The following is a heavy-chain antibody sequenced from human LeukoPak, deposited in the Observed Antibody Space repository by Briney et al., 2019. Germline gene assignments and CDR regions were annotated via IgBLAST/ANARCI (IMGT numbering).Heavy chain of an antibody. CDR3: ARGGTPGYSSGRIDY. D-gene: IGHD6-19*01. V-gene: IGHV3-53*04. CDR1: GFTVSSNY. J-gene: IGHJ4*02. Sequence: GGSLRLSCVASGFTVSSNYMSWVRQAPGKGLEWVSVIYSAGNTYYADSAKGRFTISRHNSENTLYLHMNSLRVEDTAVYFCARGGTPGYSSGRIDYWGQGTPVTVSS. CDR2: IYSAGNT.